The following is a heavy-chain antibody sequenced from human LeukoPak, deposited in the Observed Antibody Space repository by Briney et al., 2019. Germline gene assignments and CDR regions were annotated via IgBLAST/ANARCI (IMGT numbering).Heavy chain of an antibody. CDR2: ISYDGSNK. V-gene: IGHV3-30*03. Sequence: GGSLRLSCAASGFTFSSYGMHWVRQAPGKGLEWVAVISYDGSNKYYADSVKGRFTISRDNSKNTLYLQMNSLRAEDTAVYYCAAESPGIGDYLDYWGQGTLVTVSS. J-gene: IGHJ4*02. CDR1: GFTFSSYG. CDR3: AAESPGIGDYLDY. D-gene: IGHD2-15*01.